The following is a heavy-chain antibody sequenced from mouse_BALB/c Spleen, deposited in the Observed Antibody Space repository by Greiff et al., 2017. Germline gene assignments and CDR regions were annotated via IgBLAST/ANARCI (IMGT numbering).Heavy chain of an antibody. Sequence: EVHLVESGGGLVQPGGSLRLSCATSGFTFTDYYMSWVRQPPGKALEWLGFIRNKANGYTTEYSASVKGRFTISRDNSQSILYLQMNTLRAEDSATYYCARGGLRQAWFAYWGQGTLVTVSA. J-gene: IGHJ3*01. D-gene: IGHD2-4*01. CDR1: GFTFTDYY. CDR3: ARGGLRQAWFAY. CDR2: IRNKANGYTT. V-gene: IGHV7-3*02.